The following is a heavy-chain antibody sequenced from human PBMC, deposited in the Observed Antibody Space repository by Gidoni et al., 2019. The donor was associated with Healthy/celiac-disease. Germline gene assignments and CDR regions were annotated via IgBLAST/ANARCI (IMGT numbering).Heavy chain of an antibody. D-gene: IGHD6-19*01. Sequence: QVQLQQSGPGLVKPSQTLSLTCAISGDSVSSNSAAWNWIRQSPSRGLEWLGRTYYRSKWYNDYAVSVKSRITINPDTSKNQFSLQLNSVTPEDTAVYYCVYARSGWYTSTPYYYYYYGMDVWGQGTTVTVSS. J-gene: IGHJ6*02. CDR3: VYARSGWYTSTPYYYYYYGMDV. CDR2: TYYRSKWYN. CDR1: GDSVSSNSAA. V-gene: IGHV6-1*01.